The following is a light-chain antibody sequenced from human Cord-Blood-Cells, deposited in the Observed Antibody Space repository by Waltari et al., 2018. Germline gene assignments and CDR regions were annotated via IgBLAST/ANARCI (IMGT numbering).Light chain of an antibody. CDR2: AAS. Sequence: DIQITQSPSSVSASVGDRVTITCRASQGISSWSAWYQQKPGKDPKLQIYAASSLQSGVPAKSGGSGSGREFTFTISNLQPEDFATYYCQQANRFPLTCGGGTKVEI. CDR1: QGISSW. V-gene: IGKV1D-12*01. J-gene: IGKJ4*01. CDR3: QQANRFPLT.